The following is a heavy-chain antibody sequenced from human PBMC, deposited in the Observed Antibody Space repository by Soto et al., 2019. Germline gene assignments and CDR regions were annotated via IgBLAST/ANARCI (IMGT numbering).Heavy chain of an antibody. CDR2: ISGSGVST. Sequence: LRLSCAASGFTFNSYAMSWVRQAPGKGLEWVSAISGSGVSTHYADSVKGRFTISRDNSKNTLYLKMNSPRADDKAVYYCAKDYSSDRHGYKRFDYWGQGTLVTVSS. CDR1: GFTFNSYA. V-gene: IGHV3-23*01. J-gene: IGHJ4*02. CDR3: AKDYSSDRHGYKRFDY. D-gene: IGHD2-21*01.